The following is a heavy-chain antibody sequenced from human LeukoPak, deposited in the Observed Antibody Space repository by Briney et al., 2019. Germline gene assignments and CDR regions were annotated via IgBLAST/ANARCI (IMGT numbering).Heavy chain of an antibody. J-gene: IGHJ4*02. CDR2: ISYDGSNK. CDR1: GFTFNSYA. Sequence: GGSLRLSCTASGFTFNSYAMHWVRQAPGKGLEWVAVISYDGSNKYYADSVKGRFTISRDNAENTLYLQMNSLRVEDTAVYYCVRSAFHAGSGNYYDYWGQGTLVTVSS. CDR3: VRSAFHAGSGNYYDY. D-gene: IGHD3-22*01. V-gene: IGHV3-30-3*01.